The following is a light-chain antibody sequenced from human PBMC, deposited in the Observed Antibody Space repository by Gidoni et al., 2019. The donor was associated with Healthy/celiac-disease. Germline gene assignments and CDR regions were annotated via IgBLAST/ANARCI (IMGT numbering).Light chain of an antibody. CDR3: QQRSNWLFT. CDR2: DAS. CDR1: QSVSSY. V-gene: IGKV3-11*01. J-gene: IGKJ3*01. Sequence: IVLTQSPATLSLSPGERATLSCRASQSVSSYLAWYQQKPGQAPRLLIYDASNRATGIPARFSGSGSGTDFTLTISSLEPEDFAVYYCQQRSNWLFTFXPXTKVXIK.